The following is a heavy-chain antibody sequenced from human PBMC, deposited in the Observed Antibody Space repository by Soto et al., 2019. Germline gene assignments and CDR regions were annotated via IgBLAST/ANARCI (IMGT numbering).Heavy chain of an antibody. CDR3: ARGGEPRSNAFDI. D-gene: IGHD3-16*01. CDR1: GFTFSSYG. Sequence: GGSLRLSCAASGFTFSSYGMHWVRQAPGKGLEWVAVIWYDGSNKYYADSVKGRFTISRDNSKNTLYLRMNSLRAEDTAVYYCARGGEPRSNAFDIWGQGTMGTV. J-gene: IGHJ3*02. V-gene: IGHV3-33*01. CDR2: IWYDGSNK.